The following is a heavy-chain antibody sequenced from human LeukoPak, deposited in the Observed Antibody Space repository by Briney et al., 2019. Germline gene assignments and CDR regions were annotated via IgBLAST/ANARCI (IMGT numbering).Heavy chain of an antibody. CDR2: INPSGGST. D-gene: IGHD5-24*01. J-gene: IGHJ6*03. CDR3: AREAEMATIERYYYYMDV. CDR1: GYTFTSYY. Sequence: ASVKVSCKASGYTFTSYYMHWVRQAPGQGLEWMGIINPSGGSTSYAQKFQGRVTMTRDMSTSTVYMELSSLRSEDTAVHYCAREAEMATIERYYYYMDVWGKGTTVTVSS. V-gene: IGHV1-46*01.